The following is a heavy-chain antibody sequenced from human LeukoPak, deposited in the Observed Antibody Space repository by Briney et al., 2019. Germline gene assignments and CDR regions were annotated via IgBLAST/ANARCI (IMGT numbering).Heavy chain of an antibody. Sequence: GGSLRLSCAASGFTFSSHGMSWVRQGPGKGLEWVSGISGSGGDTYYADSVKGRFTISRDNSKSTLYLQMNSLRAGDTAVYYCAKVSVKDSSGWYYYYYYMDVWGKGTTVTVSS. CDR3: AKVSVKDSSGWYYYYYYMDV. CDR1: GFTFSSHG. CDR2: ISGSGGDT. D-gene: IGHD6-19*01. J-gene: IGHJ6*03. V-gene: IGHV3-23*01.